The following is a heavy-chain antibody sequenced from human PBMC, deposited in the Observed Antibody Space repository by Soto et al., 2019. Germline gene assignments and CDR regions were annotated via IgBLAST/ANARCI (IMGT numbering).Heavy chain of an antibody. J-gene: IGHJ4*02. CDR3: ARYYYVATGYHYAFDY. CDR1: GCSFSSYA. CDR2: IIPIFGTA. D-gene: IGHD3-22*01. V-gene: IGHV1-69*13. Sequence: GASVKVSCKACGCSFSSYAISWVRQAPGQGLEWMGGIIPIFGTANYAQKFQGRVTITADESTSTAYMELSSLRSEDTAVYYCARYYYVATGYHYAFDYWGRGTLVTVS.